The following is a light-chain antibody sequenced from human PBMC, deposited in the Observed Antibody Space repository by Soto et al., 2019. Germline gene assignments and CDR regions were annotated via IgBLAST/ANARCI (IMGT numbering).Light chain of an antibody. V-gene: IGKV3-11*01. Sequence: EIVLTQSPATLSLSPGETATLSCRASQSVASSLAWNQQKPGQAPSLLIHDISNRATGIPARFSGSGSGTEFTLTISSLEPEDFAVYYCQQRTNWPLYTFGQGNKLEIK. CDR1: QSVASS. J-gene: IGKJ2*01. CDR2: DIS. CDR3: QQRTNWPLYT.